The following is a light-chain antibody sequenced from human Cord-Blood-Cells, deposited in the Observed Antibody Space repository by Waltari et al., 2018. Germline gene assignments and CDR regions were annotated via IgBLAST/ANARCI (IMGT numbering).Light chain of an antibody. J-gene: IGKJ1*01. CDR2: DAS. V-gene: IGKV3-11*01. CDR1: QSVSSY. Sequence: EIVLPQSPAPLSLSPGERATLSCRASQSVSSYLAWYQQKPGQAPRLLIYDASNRATGIPARFSGSGSGTGFTLTISSLEPEDFAVYYCQQRSNWPLTFGQGTKVEIK. CDR3: QQRSNWPLT.